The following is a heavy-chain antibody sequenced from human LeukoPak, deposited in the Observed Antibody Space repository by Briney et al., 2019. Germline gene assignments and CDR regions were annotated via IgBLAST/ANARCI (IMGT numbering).Heavy chain of an antibody. Sequence: SETLSLTCTVSGDSISSGDYYWSWIRQPAGKGLEWIGRISSSGSTNYNPSLKSRVTISVDTSKNQSSLKLSSVTAADTAVYYCAREEGGYDFPFDYWGQGTLVTVSS. CDR1: GDSISSGDYY. D-gene: IGHD5-12*01. CDR3: AREEGGYDFPFDY. V-gene: IGHV4-61*02. J-gene: IGHJ4*02. CDR2: ISSSGST.